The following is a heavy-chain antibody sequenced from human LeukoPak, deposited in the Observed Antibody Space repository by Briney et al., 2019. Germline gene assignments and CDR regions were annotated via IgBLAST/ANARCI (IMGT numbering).Heavy chain of an antibody. CDR3: ARAMYYYGSGSYLRVYYYGMDV. D-gene: IGHD3-10*01. J-gene: IGHJ6*04. CDR1: GFTFSSYS. V-gene: IGHV3-21*01. Sequence: PGGSLGLSCAASGFTFSSYSMNWVRQAPGKGLEWVSSISSSSSYIYYADSVKGRFTISRDNAKNSLYLQMNSLRAEDTAVYYCARAMYYYGSGSYLRVYYYGMDVWGKGTTVTVSS. CDR2: ISSSSSYI.